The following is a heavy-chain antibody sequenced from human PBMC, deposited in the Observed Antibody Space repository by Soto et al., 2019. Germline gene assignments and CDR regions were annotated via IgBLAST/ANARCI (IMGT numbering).Heavy chain of an antibody. Sequence: ASVKVSCKTSGYPFTSYGIGWVRQAPGQGLEWMAWISPYNGNTYYAQKFQGRVTMTTDTSTNTVYMELRSLRSDDTAVYYCARDQFLDRNYYYGIDVWG. CDR1: GYPFTSYG. D-gene: IGHD3-3*01. CDR2: ISPYNGNT. CDR3: ARDQFLDRNYYYGIDV. V-gene: IGHV1-18*01. J-gene: IGHJ6*02.